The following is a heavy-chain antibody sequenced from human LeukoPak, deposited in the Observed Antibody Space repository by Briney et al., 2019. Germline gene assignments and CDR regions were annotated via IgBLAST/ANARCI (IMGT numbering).Heavy chain of an antibody. CDR2: IYYSGST. D-gene: IGHD6-13*01. Sequence: SETLSLTCTVSGGSISSSSYYWGWIRQPPGKGLEWIGSIYYSGSTYYNPSLKSRVTISVDTSKNQFSLKLSSVTAADTAVYYCARGASIAAAPARFDYWGQGTLVTVSS. J-gene: IGHJ4*02. CDR3: ARGASIAAAPARFDY. CDR1: GGSISSSSYY. V-gene: IGHV4-39*07.